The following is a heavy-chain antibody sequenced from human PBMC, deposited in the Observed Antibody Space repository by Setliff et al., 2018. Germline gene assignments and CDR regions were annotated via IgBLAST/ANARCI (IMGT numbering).Heavy chain of an antibody. CDR1: GYTFTDHY. V-gene: IGHV1-2*06. CDR2: INPNNGGT. D-gene: IGHD3-3*01. CDR3: VREGLSFGPGCCPNWLDP. Sequence: ASVKVSCKASGYTFTDHYLYWVRQAPGQGLECMGRINPNNGGTNYAQKFQGRVTLTRDTSITTVYMELSTLTSDDTAVYYCVREGLSFGPGCCPNWLDPWGRGTLVTVSS. J-gene: IGHJ5*02.